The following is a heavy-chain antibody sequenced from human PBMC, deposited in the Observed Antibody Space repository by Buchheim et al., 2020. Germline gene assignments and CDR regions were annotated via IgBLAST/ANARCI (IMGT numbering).Heavy chain of an antibody. V-gene: IGHV3-21*01. Sequence: EVQLVESGGGLVKPGGSLRLSCAASGFTFSSYSINWVRQAPGKGLEWVSSISSSSSYIYYADSVKGRFAISRDKTKNSRYLQMNSLRAEDTAVYYCARDHYGDYYGALDYWGQGTL. J-gene: IGHJ4*02. CDR2: ISSSSSYI. CDR3: ARDHYGDYYGALDY. D-gene: IGHD4-17*01. CDR1: GFTFSSYS.